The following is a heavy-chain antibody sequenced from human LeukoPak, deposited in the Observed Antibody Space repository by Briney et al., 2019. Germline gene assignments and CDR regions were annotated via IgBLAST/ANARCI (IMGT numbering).Heavy chain of an antibody. CDR1: GDSINSDISY. J-gene: IGHJ4*02. D-gene: IGHD6-13*01. V-gene: IGHV4-39*01. CDR3: ARHVSPAAPAAAAGGFDF. Sequence: PSETLSLTCTVSGDSINSDISYWGWIRQPPGKGLESIGSIYYSGSTYYNPSLMSRVTMSVDSSKNQFSLRLSSVTAADTAVYYCARHVSPAAPAAAAGGFDFWGQGTLVTVSS. CDR2: IYYSGST.